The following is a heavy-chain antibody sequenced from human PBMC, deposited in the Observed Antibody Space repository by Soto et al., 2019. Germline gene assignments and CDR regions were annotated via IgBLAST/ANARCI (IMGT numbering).Heavy chain of an antibody. CDR1: GFTFSNAW. Sequence: PGGSLRLSCAASGFTFSNAWMNWVRQAPGKGLEWVGRIKSKTDGGTTDYAAPVKGGFTISRDDSKNTLYLQMNSLKTEDTAVYYCTAVVVITTFHVFYYYGMDVWGQGTTVTVSS. CDR3: TAVVVITTFHVFYYYGMDV. D-gene: IGHD3-22*01. CDR2: IKSKTDGGTT. V-gene: IGHV3-15*07. J-gene: IGHJ6*02.